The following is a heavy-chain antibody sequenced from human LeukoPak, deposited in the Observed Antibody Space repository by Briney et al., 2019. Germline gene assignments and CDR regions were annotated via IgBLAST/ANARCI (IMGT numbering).Heavy chain of an antibody. CDR3: SRDRHCIGSTCYGL. J-gene: IGHJ4*02. CDR2: IGGSGTRT. D-gene: IGHD2-2*01. V-gene: IGHV3-23*01. CDR1: GFTFTTYG. Sequence: GGSLRLSCSASGFTFTTYGMNWVRQAPGKGLEWVSGIGGSGTRTYYADSVKGRFTISGDNAKNTLYLQMNSLRVEDTAVYYCSRDRHCIGSTCYGLWGQGTRVTVSS.